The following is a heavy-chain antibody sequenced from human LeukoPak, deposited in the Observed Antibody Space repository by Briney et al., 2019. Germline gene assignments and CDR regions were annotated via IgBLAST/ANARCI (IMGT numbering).Heavy chain of an antibody. Sequence: GGSLRLSCAASGFTFSSYAMSWVRQAPGKGLEWVSAISGSGGSTYYADSVKGRFTISRDNSKNTLYLQMNSLRAEDTAVYYCARDYDSSGYYYEATYYFDYWCQGTLVTVSS. CDR1: GFTFSSYA. V-gene: IGHV3-23*01. J-gene: IGHJ4*02. CDR2: ISGSGGST. D-gene: IGHD3-22*01. CDR3: ARDYDSSGYYYEATYYFDY.